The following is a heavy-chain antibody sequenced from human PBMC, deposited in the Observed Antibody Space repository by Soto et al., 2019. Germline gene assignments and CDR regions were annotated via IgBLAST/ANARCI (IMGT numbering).Heavy chain of an antibody. J-gene: IGHJ6*02. D-gene: IGHD3-3*01. V-gene: IGHV1-69*12. CDR3: ARVVYYDFPYYYGMDV. CDR2: IIPIFGKA. CDR1: GGTFSSHA. Sequence: QVQLVQSGAEVKKPGSSVKVSCKASGGTFSSHAISWVRQAPGQGLEWLGGIIPIFGKANYAQKFQGRVTITADESTSTAYMEFSSLRSEDTAVYYCARVVYYDFPYYYGMDVWGQGTTVTVSS.